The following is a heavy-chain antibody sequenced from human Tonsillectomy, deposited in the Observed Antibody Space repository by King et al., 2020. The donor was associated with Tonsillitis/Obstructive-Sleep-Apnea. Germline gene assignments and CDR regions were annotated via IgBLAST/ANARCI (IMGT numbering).Heavy chain of an antibody. CDR3: AHRQSVRRSDYEDY. Sequence: TLKESGPTLVKPTQTLTLTCTFSGFSLITTGMGVGWIRQPPGKALEWLALIYWDGDKRFNPSLKSRLTITKDTSKNEVVLTMTNMDPVDTATYYCAHRQSVRRSDYEDYWGQGTLVTVSS. CDR2: IYWDGDK. D-gene: IGHD5-12*01. V-gene: IGHV2-5*02. J-gene: IGHJ4*02. CDR1: GFSLITTGMG.